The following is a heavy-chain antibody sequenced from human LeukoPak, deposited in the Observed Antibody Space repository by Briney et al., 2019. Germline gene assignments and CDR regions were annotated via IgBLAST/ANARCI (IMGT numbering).Heavy chain of an antibody. CDR2: ISSSGSTI. CDR3: ARDLADVVVTAMDNIDY. Sequence: GGSLRLSCAASGFTFCDYYMSWIRQAPGKGLEWVSYISSSGSTIYYADSVKGRFTISRDNAKNSLYLQMNSLRAADTAVYYCARDLADVVVTAMDNIDYWGQGTLVTASP. CDR1: GFTFCDYY. V-gene: IGHV3-11*01. J-gene: IGHJ4*02. D-gene: IGHD2-21*02.